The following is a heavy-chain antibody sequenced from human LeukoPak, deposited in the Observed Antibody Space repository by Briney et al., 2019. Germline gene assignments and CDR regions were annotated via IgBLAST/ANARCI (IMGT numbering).Heavy chain of an antibody. CDR3: ARDEGLLVYYYYGMDV. D-gene: IGHD3-3*01. V-gene: IGHV3-48*04. CDR2: ISSSGSTI. J-gene: IGHJ6*02. Sequence: GGSLRLSCAASGFTFSDYSMNWVRQAPGKGLEWVSYISSSGSTIYYADSVKGRFTISRDNAKNSLYLQMNSLRAEDTAVYYCARDEGLLVYYYYGMDVWGQGTTVTVSS. CDR1: GFTFSDYS.